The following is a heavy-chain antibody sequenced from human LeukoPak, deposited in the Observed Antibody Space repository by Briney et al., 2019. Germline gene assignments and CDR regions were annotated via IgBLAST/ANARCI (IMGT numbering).Heavy chain of an antibody. CDR1: GGSISISSYY. CDR2: IYYSGST. J-gene: IGHJ4*02. CDR3: ARSDTAMVLDY. D-gene: IGHD5-18*01. V-gene: IGHV4-39*01. Sequence: SETLSLTCTVSGGSISISSYYWGWIRQPPGKGLEWIGSIYYSGSTYYNPSLKSRVTISVDTSKNQFSLKLSSVTAADTAVYYCARSDTAMVLDYWGQGTLVTVSS.